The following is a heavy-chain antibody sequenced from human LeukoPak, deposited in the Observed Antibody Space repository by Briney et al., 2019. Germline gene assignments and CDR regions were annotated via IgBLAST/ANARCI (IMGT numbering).Heavy chain of an antibody. V-gene: IGHV3-33*01. CDR1: GFAFSSYG. Sequence: PGGSLRLSCAASGFAFSSYGIHWVRQAPGKGLEWVAIIWYDGSKYYASSLKGRFTISRDNSKNTAYLQMNSLRVEDTAVYYCARDRSGGSYYEDYWGQGTLVTVSS. CDR3: ARDRSGGSYYEDY. D-gene: IGHD1-26*01. J-gene: IGHJ4*02. CDR2: IWYDGSK.